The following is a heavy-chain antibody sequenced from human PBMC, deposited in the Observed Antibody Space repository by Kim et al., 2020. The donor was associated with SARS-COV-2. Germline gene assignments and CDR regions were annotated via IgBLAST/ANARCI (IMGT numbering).Heavy chain of an antibody. CDR3: ARAKKLWAGWFDP. D-gene: IGHD5-18*01. J-gene: IGHJ5*02. CDR1: GGSFSGYY. CDR2: INHSGST. V-gene: IGHV4-34*01. Sequence: ETLSLTCAVYGGSFSGYYWSWIRQPPGKGLEWIGEINHSGSTNYNPSLKSRVTISVDTSKNQFSLKLSSVTAADTAVYYCARAKKLWAGWFDPWGQGTLVTVSS.